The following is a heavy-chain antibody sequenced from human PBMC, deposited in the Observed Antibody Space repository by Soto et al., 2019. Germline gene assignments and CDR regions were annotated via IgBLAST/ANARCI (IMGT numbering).Heavy chain of an antibody. CDR2: ISSSSSYT. Sequence: QVQLVESGGGLVKPGGSLRLSCAASGFTFSDYYMSWIRQAPGKGLEWVSYISSSSSYTNYADSVKGRFTISRDNAKNSLYLQMNSLRAEDTAVYYCARVAFPYYYDMDVWGQGTTVTVSS. CDR1: GFTFSDYY. CDR3: ARVAFPYYYDMDV. V-gene: IGHV3-11*06. J-gene: IGHJ6*02.